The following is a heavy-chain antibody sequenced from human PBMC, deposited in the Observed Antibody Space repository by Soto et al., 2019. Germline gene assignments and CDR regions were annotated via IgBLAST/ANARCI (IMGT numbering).Heavy chain of an antibody. D-gene: IGHD4-4*01. CDR3: ARGRVYSNSNYFDY. J-gene: IGHJ4*02. Sequence: PSETLFLTCAVYGGSFSGYYWSWIRQPPGKGLEWIGEINHSGSTNYNPSLKSRVTISVDTSKNQFSLKLSSVTAADTAVYYCARGRVYSNSNYFDYWGQGTLVPVSS. CDR1: GGSFSGYY. V-gene: IGHV4-34*01. CDR2: INHSGST.